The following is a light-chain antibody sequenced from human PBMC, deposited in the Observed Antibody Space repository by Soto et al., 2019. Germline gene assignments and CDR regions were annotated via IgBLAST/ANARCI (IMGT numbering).Light chain of an antibody. CDR3: SSHTSSRTQV. Sequence: QSALTQPASVSGSPGQSITISCTGTSSDVGSYNLVSWFQQYPGKAPKLLISEVSHRPSGVSIRFSGSKSGNTASLTISGLQAEDEADYYCSSHTSSRTQVLGSGTKVTVL. CDR1: SSDVGSYNL. CDR2: EVS. V-gene: IGLV2-14*02. J-gene: IGLJ1*01.